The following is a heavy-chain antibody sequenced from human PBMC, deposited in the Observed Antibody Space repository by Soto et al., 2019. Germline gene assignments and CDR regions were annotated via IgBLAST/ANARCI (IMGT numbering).Heavy chain of an antibody. V-gene: IGHV3-33*01. CDR1: GFTFRNHG. J-gene: IGHJ5*02. Sequence: QVQLVEAGGGVVQPGRSLRLSCEGSGFTFRNHGMHWIRQSPGKGLEWLAVIWYDGSEKYYADSVKGRFTISRDNSKNPLYLQMNSLNVGDTASYYCARWSNNKVVDPGGQGTVVTVS. D-gene: IGHD1-1*01. CDR3: ARWSNNKVVDP. CDR2: IWYDGSEK.